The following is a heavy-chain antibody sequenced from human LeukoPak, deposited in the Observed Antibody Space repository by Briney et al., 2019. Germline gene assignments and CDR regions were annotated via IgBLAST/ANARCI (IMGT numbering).Heavy chain of an antibody. Sequence: ASVKVSCKASGYTFTSYGISWGRQAPGQGLEWMGWISAYNGNTNYAQKLQVRVTMTTDTSTSTAYMELRSLRSDDTAVYYCARDHLVQLWSQGPPFCDYWGQGTLVTVSS. J-gene: IGHJ4*02. CDR1: GYTFTSYG. CDR2: ISAYNGNT. CDR3: ARDHLVQLWSQGPPFCDY. D-gene: IGHD5-18*01. V-gene: IGHV1-18*01.